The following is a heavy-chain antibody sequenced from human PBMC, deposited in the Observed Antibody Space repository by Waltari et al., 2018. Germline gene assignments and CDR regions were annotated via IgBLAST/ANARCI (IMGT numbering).Heavy chain of an antibody. Sequence: EVQLLESGGGLVQPGGSLRLSCAASGFTFSSYAMSWVRQAPGKGLEWGSAISGSGGSTYYADSVKGRFTISRDNSKNTLYLQMNSLRAEDTAVYYCAKHDYGDLGGGDFDYWGQGTLVTVSS. CDR1: GFTFSSYA. V-gene: IGHV3-23*01. J-gene: IGHJ4*02. CDR2: ISGSGGST. CDR3: AKHDYGDLGGGDFDY. D-gene: IGHD4-17*01.